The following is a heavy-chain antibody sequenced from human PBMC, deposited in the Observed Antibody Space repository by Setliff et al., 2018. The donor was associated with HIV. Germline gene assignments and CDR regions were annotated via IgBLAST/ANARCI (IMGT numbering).Heavy chain of an antibody. Sequence: SETLSLTCAVSGGSISSSHWWSWVRQPPGKRLEWIGEIDHSGATKYNPSLKRRVAISVETYKNQFSLSLQSVTAADAAVYYCAIRRNFDWLMTSGPIDYWGQGILVTVSS. CDR1: GGSISSSHW. D-gene: IGHD3-9*01. J-gene: IGHJ4*02. CDR2: IDHSGAT. V-gene: IGHV4-4*02. CDR3: AIRRNFDWLMTSGPIDY.